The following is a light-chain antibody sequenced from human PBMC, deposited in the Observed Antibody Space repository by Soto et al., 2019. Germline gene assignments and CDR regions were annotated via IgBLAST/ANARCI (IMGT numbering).Light chain of an antibody. CDR1: SSNIGGNS. CDR3: TSYTNSGTWV. Sequence: QSVMTQPPSVSAAPGQKVTISCSGSSSNIGGNSVSWYQQLPGTAPKLLIYDDNKRPSGIPDRFSGSKSGNTASLTISGLQAEDEADYYCTSYTNSGTWVFGGGTKLTVL. V-gene: IGLV1-51*01. CDR2: DDN. J-gene: IGLJ3*02.